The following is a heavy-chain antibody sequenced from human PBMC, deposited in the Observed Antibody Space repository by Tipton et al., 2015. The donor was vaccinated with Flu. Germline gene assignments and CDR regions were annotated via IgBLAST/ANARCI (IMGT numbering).Heavy chain of an antibody. J-gene: IGHJ5*02. V-gene: IGHV3-23*01. Sequence: SLRLSCAASGFTFSSYAMSWVRQAPGKGLEWVSAISGSGGSTYYADSVKGRFTISRDNSKNTLYLQMNSLRAEDTAVYYCAKASDYYDSSGYYFRWFDPWGQGTLVTVSS. CDR1: GFTFSSYA. D-gene: IGHD3-22*01. CDR3: AKASDYYDSSGYYFRWFDP. CDR2: ISGSGGST.